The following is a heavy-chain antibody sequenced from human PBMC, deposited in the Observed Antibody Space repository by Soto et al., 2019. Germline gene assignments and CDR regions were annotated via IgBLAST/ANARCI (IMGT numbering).Heavy chain of an antibody. Sequence: PSETLSLTCTVSGGSILSYYWSWIRQPPGKGLEWIGYIYYSGSTNYNPSLKSRVTISVDTSKNQFSLKLTSVTAADTSVYYCARDKISGLFDYWGQGTLVTVS. CDR2: IYYSGST. J-gene: IGHJ4*02. V-gene: IGHV4-59*12. CDR3: ARDKISGLFDY. CDR1: GGSILSYY.